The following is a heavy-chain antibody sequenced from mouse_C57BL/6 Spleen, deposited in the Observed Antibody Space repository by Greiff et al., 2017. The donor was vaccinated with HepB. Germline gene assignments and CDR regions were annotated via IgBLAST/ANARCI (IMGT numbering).Heavy chain of an antibody. D-gene: IGHD1-1*01. CDR2: IYPGDGDT. J-gene: IGHJ1*03. V-gene: IGHV1-80*01. CDR3: ARYYYGSSFYWYFDV. CDR1: GYAFSSYW. Sequence: LQESGAELVKPGASVKISCKASGYAFSSYWMNWVKQRPGKGLEWIGQIYPGDGDTNYNGKFKGKATLTADKSSSTAYMQLSSLTSEDSAVYFCARYYYGSSFYWYFDVWGTGTTVTVSS.